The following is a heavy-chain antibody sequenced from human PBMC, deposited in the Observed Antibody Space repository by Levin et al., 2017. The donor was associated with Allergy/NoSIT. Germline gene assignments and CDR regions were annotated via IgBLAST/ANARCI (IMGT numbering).Heavy chain of an antibody. D-gene: IGHD3-3*01. V-gene: IGHV3-74*01. J-gene: IGHJ6*02. CDR3: ARGERSGYSRYYYYYGMDV. Sequence: SGGSLRLSCAASGFNFSNHWMHWVRQAPGKGLVWVSRINSDGSTTSYADSVKGRFTISRDNAKNTLYLQMNSLRPEDTAVYYCARGERSGYSRYYYYYGMDVWGQGTTVTVSS. CDR2: INSDGSTT. CDR1: GFNFSNHW.